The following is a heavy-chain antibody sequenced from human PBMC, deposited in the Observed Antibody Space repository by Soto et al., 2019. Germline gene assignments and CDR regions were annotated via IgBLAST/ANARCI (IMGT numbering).Heavy chain of an antibody. D-gene: IGHD6-19*01. V-gene: IGHV3-21*01. CDR3: ARDLEVAVAGTFDY. J-gene: IGHJ4*02. Sequence: EVQLVESGGGLVKPGGSLRLSCAASGFTFSTYTMNWVRQAPGKGLEWVSSISTSSTYIYYADSVKGRFTISRDNARNSLFLQMNSLGAEDTAVYYCARDLEVAVAGTFDYWGQGTLVTVSS. CDR1: GFTFSTYT. CDR2: ISTSSTYI.